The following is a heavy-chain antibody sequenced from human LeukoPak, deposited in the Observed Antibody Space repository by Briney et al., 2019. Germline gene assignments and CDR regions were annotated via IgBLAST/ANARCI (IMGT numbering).Heavy chain of an antibody. CDR3: ARFRQYYYDSSGYYFDY. D-gene: IGHD3-22*01. Sequence: PSETLSLTCTVSGGSISSSSYYWGWLRQPPGKGLEWIGSIYYSGSTYYNPSLKSRVTISVDTSKNQFSLKLSSVTAADTAVYYCARFRQYYYDSSGYYFDYWGQGTLVTVSS. CDR1: GGSISSSSYY. CDR2: IYYSGST. J-gene: IGHJ4*02. V-gene: IGHV4-39*07.